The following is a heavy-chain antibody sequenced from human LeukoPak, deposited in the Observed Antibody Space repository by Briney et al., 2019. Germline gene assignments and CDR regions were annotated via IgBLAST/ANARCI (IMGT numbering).Heavy chain of an antibody. V-gene: IGHV4-39*07. CDR2: FSYSGST. CDR1: GDSISSSSYY. Sequence: PSETLSLTCTVSGDSISSSSYYWGWIRQPPGEGLEWIGSFSYSGSTYYNPSLKSRVTISVDTSKNQFSLKLSSVTAADTAVYYCARDRLITIFGVVITAPYYMDVWGKGTTVTVSS. D-gene: IGHD3-3*01. CDR3: ARDRLITIFGVVITAPYYMDV. J-gene: IGHJ6*03.